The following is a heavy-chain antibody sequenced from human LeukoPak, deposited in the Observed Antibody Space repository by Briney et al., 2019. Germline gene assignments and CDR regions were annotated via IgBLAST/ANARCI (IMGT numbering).Heavy chain of an antibody. CDR1: GYTFTSYA. CDR3: ARVYCSSTGCYGQYYYYYGMDV. CDR2: INTNTGNP. V-gene: IGHV7-4-1*02. D-gene: IGHD2-2*01. Sequence: ASVKVSCKASGYTFTSYAMNWVRQAPGQGLEWMGWINTNTGNPTYAQGFTGRFVFSLDTSVSTAYLQISSLKAEDTAVYYCARVYCSSTGCYGQYYYYYGMDVWGQGTTVTVSS. J-gene: IGHJ6*02.